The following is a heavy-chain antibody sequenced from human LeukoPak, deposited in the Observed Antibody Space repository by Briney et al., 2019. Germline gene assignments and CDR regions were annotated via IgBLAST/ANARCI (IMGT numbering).Heavy chain of an antibody. CDR3: TTIKNRATAGDY. CDR2: IKTKTGGGTT. CDR1: GFTFSSPW. Sequence: GGSLTLSCAGSGFTFSSPWMSWVRQAPGKGLEWVGLIKTKTGGGTTDYAAPVEGRFTISRDDPKNTLYPHMNSLKTEDTAVYYCTTIKNRATAGDYWGQGTLVTVSS. J-gene: IGHJ4*02. D-gene: IGHD6-13*01. V-gene: IGHV3-15*01.